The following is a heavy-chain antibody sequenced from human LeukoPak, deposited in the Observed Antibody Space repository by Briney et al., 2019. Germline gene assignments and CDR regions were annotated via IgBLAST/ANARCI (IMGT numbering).Heavy chain of an antibody. J-gene: IGHJ6*03. CDR1: GYTFTSYA. D-gene: IGHD5-18*01. CDR3: ARGHKGYSYGPSYYYYYYMDV. V-gene: IGHV7-4-1*02. CDR2: INTNTGNP. Sequence: ASVKVSCKASGYTFTSYAMNWVRQAPGQGLEWMGWINTNTGNPTYAQGFTGRFVFSLDTSVSTAYLQISSLKAEDTAVYYCARGHKGYSYGPSYYYYYYMDVWGKGTTVTVSS.